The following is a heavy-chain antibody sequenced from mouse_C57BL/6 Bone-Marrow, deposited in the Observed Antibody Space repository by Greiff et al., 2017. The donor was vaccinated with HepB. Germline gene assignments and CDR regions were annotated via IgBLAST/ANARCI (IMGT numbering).Heavy chain of an antibody. CDR1: GFTFSSYA. D-gene: IGHD4-1*01. V-gene: IGHV5-4*01. Sequence: EVQGVESGGGLVKPGGSLKLSCAASGFTFSSYAMSWVRQTPEKRLEWVATISDGGSYTYYPDNVKGRFTISRDNAKNNLYLQMSHLKSEDTAMYYCARDRGWDYPWFAYWGQGTLVTVSA. CDR3: ARDRGWDYPWFAY. CDR2: ISDGGSYT. J-gene: IGHJ3*01.